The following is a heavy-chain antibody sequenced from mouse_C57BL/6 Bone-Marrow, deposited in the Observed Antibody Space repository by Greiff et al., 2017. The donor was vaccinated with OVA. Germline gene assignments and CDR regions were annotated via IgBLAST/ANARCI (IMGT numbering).Heavy chain of an antibody. D-gene: IGHD2-3*01. J-gene: IGHJ2*01. V-gene: IGHV1-18*01. CDR2: INPNNGGT. CDR1: GYTFTDYN. CDR3: ARRGLLGLLDY. Sequence: EVQLQQSGPELVKPGASVKIPCKASGYTFTDYNMDWVKQSHGKSLEWIGDINPNNGGTIYNQKFKGKATLTVDKSSSTAYMELRSLTSEDTAVYYCARRGLLGLLDYWGQGTTLTVSS.